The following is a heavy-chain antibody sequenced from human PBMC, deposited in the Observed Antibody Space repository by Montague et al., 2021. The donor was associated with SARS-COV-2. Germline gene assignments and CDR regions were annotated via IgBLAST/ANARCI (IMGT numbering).Heavy chain of an antibody. CDR2: IWSDESNK. CDR1: GFSLTNHG. J-gene: IGHJ4*02. Sequence: SLRLSCAASGFSLTNHGIHWVRQAPGKGLEWVSVIWSDESNKFYTPSVRGRFTISRDISKNTVYLQMNTVRVDDTAMYYCARDYSGVPGSYYHYFDYWGQGTLVTVSS. CDR3: ARDYSGVPGSYYHYFDY. D-gene: IGHD3-10*01. V-gene: IGHV3-33*01.